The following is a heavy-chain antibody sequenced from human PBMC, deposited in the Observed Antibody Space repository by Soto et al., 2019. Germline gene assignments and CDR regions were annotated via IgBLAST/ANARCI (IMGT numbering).Heavy chain of an antibody. CDR3: TTLRLDP. Sequence: ASVKVSCKASGYTFTAFYMNWVLQAPGQGLEWMGWVNPNTGVTKYAQKFQGRVTMTRDTSINTAYMELSGLTSDDTAVYYCTTLRLDPWGQGTLVTVSS. D-gene: IGHD3-9*01. CDR1: GYTFTAFY. J-gene: IGHJ5*02. V-gene: IGHV1-2*02. CDR2: VNPNTGVT.